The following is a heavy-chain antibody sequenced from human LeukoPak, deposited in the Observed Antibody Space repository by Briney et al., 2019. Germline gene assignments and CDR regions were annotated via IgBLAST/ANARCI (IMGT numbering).Heavy chain of an antibody. D-gene: IGHD2-15*01. Sequence: GGSLRLSCAASGFTFSNARMSWVRQAPGKGLEWVGRIKSKTDGGTTDYAAPVKGRFTISRDDSKNTLYLQMSSLRAEDTAVYYCARPGGGSYCSGGSCYDYWGQGALVTVSS. J-gene: IGHJ4*02. CDR2: IKSKTDGGTT. CDR1: GFTFSNAR. CDR3: ARPGGGSYCSGGSCYDY. V-gene: IGHV3-15*05.